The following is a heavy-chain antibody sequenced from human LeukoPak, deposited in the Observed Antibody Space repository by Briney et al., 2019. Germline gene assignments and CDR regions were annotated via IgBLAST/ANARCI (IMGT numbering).Heavy chain of an antibody. CDR2: INSDGSST. J-gene: IGHJ6*04. D-gene: IGHD2-2*01. CDR3: ARGLPSTSCCGCPLYYYGMDV. Sequence: GGSLRLSCAASGFTFSSYWMHWVRQAPGKGLVWVSRINSDGSSTSYADSVKGRFTISRDNAKNTLYLQMNSLRAEDTAVYYCARGLPSTSCCGCPLYYYGMDVWGKGTTVTVSS. CDR1: GFTFSSYW. V-gene: IGHV3-74*01.